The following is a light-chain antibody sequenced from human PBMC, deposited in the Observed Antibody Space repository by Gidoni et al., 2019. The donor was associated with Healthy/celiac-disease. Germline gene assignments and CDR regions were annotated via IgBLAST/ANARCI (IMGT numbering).Light chain of an antibody. Sequence: DIVMTQSPLSLPVTPGEPASISCRSSQSLLHSNGYNYSDWYLQKPGQSPQLLIYLGSNRASGVPDRFSGSGSGTDFTLKISRVEAEDVGVYYCMQALQTRYTFGQGTKLEIK. J-gene: IGKJ2*01. V-gene: IGKV2-28*01. CDR2: LGS. CDR3: MQALQTRYT. CDR1: QSLLHSNGYNY.